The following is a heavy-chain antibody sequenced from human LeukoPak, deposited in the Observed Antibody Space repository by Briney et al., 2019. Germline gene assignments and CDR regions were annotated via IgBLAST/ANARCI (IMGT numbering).Heavy chain of an antibody. CDR1: GYTFTSCA. D-gene: IGHD6-13*01. Sequence: ASVKVSCKASGYTFTSCAMNWVRQAPGQGLEWMGWINTNTGNPTYAQGFTGRFVFSLDTSVSTAYLQISSLKAEDTAVYYCARDPLSSSWVYYYYYGMDVWGQGTTVTVSS. CDR2: INTNTGNP. J-gene: IGHJ6*02. CDR3: ARDPLSSSWVYYYYYGMDV. V-gene: IGHV7-4-1*02.